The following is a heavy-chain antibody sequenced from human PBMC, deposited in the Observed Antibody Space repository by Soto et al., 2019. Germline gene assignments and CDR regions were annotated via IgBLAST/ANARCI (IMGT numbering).Heavy chain of an antibody. CDR1: GGSVSSGSYY. D-gene: IGHD3-22*01. CDR2: IYYSGST. Sequence: ETLSLTCTVSGGSVSSGSYYWSWIRQPPGEGLEWIGYIYYSGSTNYNLSLKSRVTISVDTSKNQFSLKLSSVTAADTAVYYCAGRATATYYYDSSGYYYVYWGQGTLVTVSS. J-gene: IGHJ4*02. V-gene: IGHV4-61*01. CDR3: AGRATATYYYDSSGYYYVY.